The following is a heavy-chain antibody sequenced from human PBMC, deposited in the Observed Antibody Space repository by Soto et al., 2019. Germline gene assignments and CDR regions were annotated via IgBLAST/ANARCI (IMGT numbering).Heavy chain of an antibody. J-gene: IGHJ4*02. CDR1: GGSISSGDYY. CDR3: ARGSYYYDSSGYYHD. Sequence: PSETLSLTCTVSGGSISSGDYYWSWIRQPPGKGLEWIGYIYYSGSTYYNPSLKSRVTISVDTSKNQFSLKVSSVTAADTAVYNCARGSYYYDSSGYYHDWGQGTLVIVSS. V-gene: IGHV4-30-4*01. CDR2: IYYSGST. D-gene: IGHD3-22*01.